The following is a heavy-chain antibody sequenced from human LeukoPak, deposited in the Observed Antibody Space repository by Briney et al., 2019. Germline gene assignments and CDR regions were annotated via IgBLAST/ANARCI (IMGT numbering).Heavy chain of an antibody. D-gene: IGHD1-7*01. CDR1: GFTFSSYE. CDR2: ISSSGSTI. J-gene: IGHJ5*02. CDR3: AKDIGRDWNYPWFDP. Sequence: GGSLRLSCAASGFTFSSYEMNWVRQAPGKGLEWVSYISSSGSTIYYADSVKGRFTISRDNAKNSLYLQMNSLRAEDMALYYCAKDIGRDWNYPWFDPWGQGTLVTVSS. V-gene: IGHV3-48*03.